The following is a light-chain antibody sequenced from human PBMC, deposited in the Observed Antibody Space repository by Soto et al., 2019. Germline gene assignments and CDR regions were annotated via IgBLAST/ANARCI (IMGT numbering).Light chain of an antibody. V-gene: IGKV3-15*01. Sequence: EIVMSQSSGTLSVSPGERATFSCRASQNIITNLAWYQQIHGQPPRLLIYGASTRDTGIPVRFSGSGSGTEFTLTVSSLQSEDFEVYYCQHYNNWIASFGGGTKVDIK. J-gene: IGKJ4*01. CDR2: GAS. CDR1: QNIITN. CDR3: QHYNNWIAS.